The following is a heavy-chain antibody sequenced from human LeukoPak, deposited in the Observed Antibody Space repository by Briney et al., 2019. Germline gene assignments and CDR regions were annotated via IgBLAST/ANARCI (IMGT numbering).Heavy chain of an antibody. CDR1: GFTFSSYS. J-gene: IGHJ4*02. Sequence: GGSLRLSCAASGFTFSSYSMNWVRQAPGKGLEWVSYISSSSSTIYYADSVKGRFTISRDNAKNSLYLQMNSLRAEDTAVYYCARGSRGYCSSTSCYGSDYWGQGTLVTVSS. V-gene: IGHV3-48*04. CDR2: ISSSSSTI. D-gene: IGHD2-2*01. CDR3: ARGSRGYCSSTSCYGSDY.